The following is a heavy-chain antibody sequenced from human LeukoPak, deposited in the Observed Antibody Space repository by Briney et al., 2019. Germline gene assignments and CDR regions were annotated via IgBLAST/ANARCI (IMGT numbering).Heavy chain of an antibody. CDR2: INPNSGGT. J-gene: IGHJ5*02. D-gene: IGHD2-8*01. CDR1: GYTFTGYY. CDR3: ARGGYCTNGVCLHNWFDP. V-gene: IGHV1-2*02. Sequence: ASVKVSCKASGYTFTGYYMPWVRQAPGQGLEWMGWINPNSGGTNYAQKFQGRVTMTRDTSISTAYMELSRLRSDDTAVYYCARGGYCTNGVCLHNWFDPWGQGTLVTVSS.